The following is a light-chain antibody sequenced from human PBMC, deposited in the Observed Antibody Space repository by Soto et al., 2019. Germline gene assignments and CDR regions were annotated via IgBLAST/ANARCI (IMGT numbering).Light chain of an antibody. J-gene: IGKJ4*01. CDR3: QQRSNWHPLT. Sequence: EIVLTQSPATLSLSPGERATLSYRASQSVSSYLAWYQQKPGQATRLLIYDASNRANGIPARFSGSVSGTDFTLTLCSLEPEDFAVYYCQQRSNWHPLTFGGGTKVDIK. CDR1: QSVSSY. V-gene: IGKV3-11*01. CDR2: DAS.